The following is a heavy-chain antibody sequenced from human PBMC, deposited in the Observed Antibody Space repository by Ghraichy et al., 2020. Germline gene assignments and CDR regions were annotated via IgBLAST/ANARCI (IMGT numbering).Heavy chain of an antibody. J-gene: IGHJ2*01. V-gene: IGHV4-39*01. CDR1: GGSISSSSYY. CDR3: ARHPGRQTYYYDSSGYYYGYFDL. Sequence: SETLSLTCTVSGGSISSSSYYWGWIRQPPGKGLEWIGSIYYSGSTYYNPSLKSRVTISVDTSKNQFSLKLSSVTAADTAVYYCARHPGRQTYYYDSSGYYYGYFDLWGRGTLVTVSS. D-gene: IGHD3-22*01. CDR2: IYYSGST.